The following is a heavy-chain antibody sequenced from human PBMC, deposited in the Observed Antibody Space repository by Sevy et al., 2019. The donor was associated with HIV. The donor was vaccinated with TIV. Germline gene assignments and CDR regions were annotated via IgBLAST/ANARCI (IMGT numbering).Heavy chain of an antibody. J-gene: IGHJ6*02. Sequence: SETLPLTCTVSGGSISSYYWSWIRQPPGKGLEWIGYIYYSGSTNYNPSLKSRVTISVDTSKNQFSLKLGSVTAADTAVYYCARFKGGSWYYGMDVWGQGTTVTVSS. CDR1: GGSISSYY. D-gene: IGHD6-13*01. CDR2: IYYSGST. CDR3: ARFKGGSWYYGMDV. V-gene: IGHV4-59*01.